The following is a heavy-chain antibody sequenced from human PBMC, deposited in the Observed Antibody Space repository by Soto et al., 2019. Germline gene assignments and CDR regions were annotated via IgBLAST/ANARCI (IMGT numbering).Heavy chain of an antibody. CDR2: MNPNSGNT. V-gene: IGHV1-8*01. CDR3: ARGEALLDIVLVPAAMRGYYYYGMDV. D-gene: IGHD2-2*01. CDR1: GYTFTSYD. Sequence: QVQLVQSGAEVKKPGASVKVSCKASGYTFTSYDINWVRQATGQGLEWMGWMNPNSGNTGYAQKFQGRVTMTRNTSISTDYMELSSLRSEDTAVYYCARGEALLDIVLVPAAMRGYYYYGMDVWGQGTTVTVSS. J-gene: IGHJ6*02.